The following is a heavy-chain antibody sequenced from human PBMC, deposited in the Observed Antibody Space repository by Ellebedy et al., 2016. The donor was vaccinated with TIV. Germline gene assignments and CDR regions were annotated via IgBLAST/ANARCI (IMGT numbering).Heavy chain of an antibody. V-gene: IGHV3-7*01. J-gene: IGHJ3*01. D-gene: IGHD4-17*01. Sequence: GESLKIPCAAPGFTFSSYWMTWVRQAPGKGLEWVANINQDGSEKYFVDSVKGQFTISRDNARNSLYLQMNSLGADDTAVYYCATDGSYGDYRSPAHAFEFWGQGTMVTVSS. CDR1: GFTFSSYW. CDR3: ATDGSYGDYRSPAHAFEF. CDR2: INQDGSEK.